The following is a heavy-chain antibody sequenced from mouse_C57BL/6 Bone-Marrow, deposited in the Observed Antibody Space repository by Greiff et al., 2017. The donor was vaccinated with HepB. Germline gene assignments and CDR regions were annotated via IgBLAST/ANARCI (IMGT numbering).Heavy chain of an antibody. Sequence: QVQLQQPGAELVKPGASVKMSCKASGYTFTSYWITWVKQRPGQGLEWIGDIYPGSGSTNYNEKFKSKATLTVDTSSSTAYMQLSSLTSEDSAVYYCAREGYYGSSFDYWGQGTTLTVSS. V-gene: IGHV1-55*01. CDR3: AREGYYGSSFDY. CDR1: GYTFTSYW. CDR2: IYPGSGST. D-gene: IGHD1-1*01. J-gene: IGHJ2*01.